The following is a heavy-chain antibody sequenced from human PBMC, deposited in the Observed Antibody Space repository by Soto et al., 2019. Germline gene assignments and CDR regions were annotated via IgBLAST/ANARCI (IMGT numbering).Heavy chain of an antibody. CDR1: GGSFSGYY. CDR3: ARGRRYDFWSGYYGGDFDY. D-gene: IGHD3-3*01. J-gene: IGHJ4*02. Sequence: SETLSLTCAVYGGSFSGYYWSWIRQPPGKGLEWIGEINHSGSTNYNPSLKSRVTISVDTSKNQFSLKLSSVTAADTAVYYCARGRRYDFWSGYYGGDFDYCDQGTLVTVSS. V-gene: IGHV4-34*01. CDR2: INHSGST.